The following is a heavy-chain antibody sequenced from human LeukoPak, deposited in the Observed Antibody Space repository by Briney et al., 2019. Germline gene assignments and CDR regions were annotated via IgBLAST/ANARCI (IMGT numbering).Heavy chain of an antibody. CDR3: ARDGSSWYRYYYMDV. D-gene: IGHD6-13*01. V-gene: IGHV4-39*07. J-gene: IGHJ6*03. CDR2: IYYSGST. CDR1: GGSISSGSYY. Sequence: PSQTLSLTCTVSGGSISSGSYYWGWIRQPPGKGLEWIGSIYYSGSTYYNPSLKSRVTISVDTSKNQFSLKLSSVTAADTAVYYCARDGSSWYRYYYMDVWGKGTTVTVSS.